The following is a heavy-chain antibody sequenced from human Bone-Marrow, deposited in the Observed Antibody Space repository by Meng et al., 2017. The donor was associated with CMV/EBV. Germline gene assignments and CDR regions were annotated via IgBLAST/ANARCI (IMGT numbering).Heavy chain of an antibody. J-gene: IGHJ5*02. CDR1: GGSVSSGSYY. CDR3: ARYVWFGELGWFDP. V-gene: IGHV4-61*01. Sequence: SETLSLTCTVSGGSVSSGSYYWSWIRQPPGKGLEWIGYIYYSGSTNYNPSLKSRVTISVDTSKNQFSLKLSSVTAADTAVYYCARYVWFGELGWFDPWGQGTLVTCYS. CDR2: IYYSGST. D-gene: IGHD3-10*01.